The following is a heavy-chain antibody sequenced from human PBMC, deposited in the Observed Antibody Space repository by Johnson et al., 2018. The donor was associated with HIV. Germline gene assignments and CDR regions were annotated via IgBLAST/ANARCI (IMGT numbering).Heavy chain of an antibody. D-gene: IGHD2-21*01. CDR2: IYSGGST. CDR1: GFTVSSNY. J-gene: IGHJ3*02. CDR3: GGDCLDAFDI. Sequence: VQLVESGGGLVQPGGSLRLSCAASGFTVSSNYMNWVRQAPGKGLEWVSVIYSGGSTYYADSVKGRFTISRHNSKNTLYLQMNSLRAEDTAIYYCGGDCLDAFDIWGQGTMVTVSS. V-gene: IGHV3-66*01.